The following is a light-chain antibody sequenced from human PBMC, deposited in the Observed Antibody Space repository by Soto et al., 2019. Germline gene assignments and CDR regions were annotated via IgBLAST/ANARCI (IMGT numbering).Light chain of an antibody. CDR3: SSHTTTNTRACV. Sequence: QATVTRPPSGSGAPGQSSNISCSGTSDGIGSYNRVSWYQQPPAKAPKLIMYEVTDRPSGVSNRFSGSKSGNAASLTIYGLQAEAEAEYYCSSHTTTNTRACVFGTGTNVTVL. CDR1: SDGIGSYNR. V-gene: IGLV2-14*01. J-gene: IGLJ1*01. CDR2: EVT.